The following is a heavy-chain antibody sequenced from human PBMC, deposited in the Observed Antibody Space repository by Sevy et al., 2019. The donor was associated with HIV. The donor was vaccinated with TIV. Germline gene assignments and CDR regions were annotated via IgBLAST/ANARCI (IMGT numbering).Heavy chain of an antibody. CDR3: AKGHITMIVGYGMDV. V-gene: IGHV1-69*13. CDR2: IIPIFGTA. J-gene: IGHJ6*02. CDR1: GGTYSSYA. D-gene: IGHD3-22*01. Sequence: ASVKVSCKASGGTYSSYAISWVRQAPGQGLEWMGGIIPIFGTANYAQKFQGRVTITADESTSTAYMELSSLRSEDTAVYYCAKGHITMIVGYGMDVWGHGTTVTVS.